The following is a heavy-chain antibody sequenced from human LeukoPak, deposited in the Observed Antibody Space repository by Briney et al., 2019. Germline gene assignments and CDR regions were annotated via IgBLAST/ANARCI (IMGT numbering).Heavy chain of an antibody. CDR3: ARAPGYYDSSGLGIDY. CDR2: INHNGNVN. V-gene: IGHV3-7*03. D-gene: IGHD3-22*01. CDR1: GFTFSSYW. Sequence: GGSLRLSCAASGFTFSSYWMNWARQAPGKGLEWVASINHNGNVNYYVDSVKGRFTISRDNAKNSLYLQMSNLRAEDTAVYYCARAPGYYDSSGLGIDYWGQGTLVTVSS. J-gene: IGHJ4*02.